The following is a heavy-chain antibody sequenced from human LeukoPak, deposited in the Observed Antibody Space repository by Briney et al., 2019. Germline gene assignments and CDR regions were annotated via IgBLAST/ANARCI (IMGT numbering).Heavy chain of an antibody. J-gene: IGHJ4*02. CDR2: ISVYNGNT. Sequence: ASVKVSCKASGYTFTSYGISWVRQAPGQGLEWMGWISVYNGNTNYAQKLQGRVTMTTDTSTSTAYMELRSLRSDDTAVYYCARDRGTMVRGVMSDWGQGTLVTVSS. CDR3: ARDRGTMVRGVMSD. V-gene: IGHV1-18*04. D-gene: IGHD3-10*01. CDR1: GYTFTSYG.